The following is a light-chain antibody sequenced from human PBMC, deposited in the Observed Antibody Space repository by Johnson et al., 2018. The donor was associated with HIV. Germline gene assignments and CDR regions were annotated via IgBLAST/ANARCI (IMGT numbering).Light chain of an antibody. CDR1: RSSTGRNY. Sequence: QSVLTQPPSVSAAPGQKVTIYCSGSRSSTGRNYASWYQQLPGTAPKLLIYENNKRPSGIPDRFSGSKSGTSATLGITGLQTGDEADYYCGTWDSSLSPYVCGTGTKVTVL. J-gene: IGLJ1*01. V-gene: IGLV1-51*02. CDR2: ENN. CDR3: GTWDSSLSPYV.